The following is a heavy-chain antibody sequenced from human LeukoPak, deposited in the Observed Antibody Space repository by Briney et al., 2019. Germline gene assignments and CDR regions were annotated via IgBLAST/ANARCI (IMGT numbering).Heavy chain of an antibody. J-gene: IGHJ3*01. CDR1: TYSISSGYS. CDR3: AKTDYGHYSGFEV. CDR2: RYLSRTT. V-gene: IGHV4-38-2*01. Sequence: PSETLSLTCVVSTYSISSGYSWGWLRQPPGEGQEWIGSRYLSRTTYYKPSLKSRVTISVDKSKNQFSLKVRFVTAADTAVYFCAKTDYGHYSGFEVWGQGIMVTVSS. D-gene: IGHD4-17*01.